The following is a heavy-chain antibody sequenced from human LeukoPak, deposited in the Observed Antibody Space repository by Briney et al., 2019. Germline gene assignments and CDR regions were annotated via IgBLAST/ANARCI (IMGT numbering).Heavy chain of an antibody. CDR3: AKDRSVVVAATSVN. CDR1: GFTFSSYA. V-gene: IGHV3-23*01. CDR2: ISGSGGST. J-gene: IGHJ4*02. D-gene: IGHD2-15*01. Sequence: PGGSLRLSCAASGFTFSSYAMSWVRQAPGKGLEWVSAISGSGGSTYYADSVKGRFTISRDNSKNTLYLQMSSLRAEDTAVYYCAKDRSVVVAATSVNWGQGTLVTVSS.